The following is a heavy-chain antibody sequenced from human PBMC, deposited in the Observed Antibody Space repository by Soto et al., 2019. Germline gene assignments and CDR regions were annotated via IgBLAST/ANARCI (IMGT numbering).Heavy chain of an antibody. D-gene: IGHD4-17*01. CDR3: AKGGLIDYVDYTVLGYDYYMDV. CDR2: ISGSGGST. V-gene: IGHV3-23*01. Sequence: EVQLLESGGGLVQPGGSLRLSCAASGFTFSSYAMSWVRQSPGKGLEWVSAISGSGGSTYYADSVKGRFTISRDNSKNTLYQQKNSKRAEDTAVYYCAKGGLIDYVDYTVLGYDYYMDVWGNGTTVTVYS. CDR1: GFTFSSYA. J-gene: IGHJ6*03.